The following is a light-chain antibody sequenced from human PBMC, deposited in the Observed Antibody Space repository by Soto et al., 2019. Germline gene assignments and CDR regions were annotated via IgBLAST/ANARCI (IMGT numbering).Light chain of an antibody. CDR2: KAS. V-gene: IGKV1-5*03. J-gene: IGKJ1*01. Sequence: DIQMTQSPSTLSASVGDRVTITCRASQSINSWLAWYQQKPGKAPKLLIYKASSLESGVPSRFSGSGSGTGITLPISSLQSDGFATYYCQQYNNYWTFGQGTRVEIK. CDR1: QSINSW. CDR3: QQYNNYWT.